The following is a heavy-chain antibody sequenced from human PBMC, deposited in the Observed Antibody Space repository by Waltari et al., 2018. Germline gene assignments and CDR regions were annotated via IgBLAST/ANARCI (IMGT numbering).Heavy chain of an antibody. CDR1: GLSFSNYW. J-gene: IGHJ4*02. Sequence: EVQLVESGGGLAQPGGSLRLSCAASGLSFSNYWMTWVRQASGKGPEWVANIKQDGSEKYYMDSVKGRFTISRDNAKNSLYLQMNNLRVEDTAVYYCTRGGRASSWYWRDWGQGTLVTVSS. CDR3: TRGGRASSWYWRD. D-gene: IGHD6-13*01. CDR2: IKQDGSEK. V-gene: IGHV3-7*01.